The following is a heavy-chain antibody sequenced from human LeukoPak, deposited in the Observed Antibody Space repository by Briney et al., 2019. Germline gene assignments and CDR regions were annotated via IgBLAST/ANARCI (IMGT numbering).Heavy chain of an antibody. CDR2: RYYRSKWYN. CDR1: GDSVSKNYAA. Sequence: SKTLSLTCAISGDSVSKNYAAWNWIRQSPSSGLVWLGRRYYRSKWYNDYAVSVKSRITIKPDTSKNQFSLQLNAVTPEDTAVYYCARVDRAISTTGTLGDWGQGTLVTVSS. D-gene: IGHD6-13*01. J-gene: IGHJ4*02. V-gene: IGHV6-1*01. CDR3: ARVDRAISTTGTLGD.